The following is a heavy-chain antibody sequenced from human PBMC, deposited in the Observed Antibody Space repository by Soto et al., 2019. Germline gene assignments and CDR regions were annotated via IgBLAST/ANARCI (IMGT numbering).Heavy chain of an antibody. CDR3: ANGPSETGTTGPRAHYYYYRMDV. CDR1: GFTFSSYA. CDR2: ISGSGGIT. J-gene: IGHJ6*02. V-gene: IGHV3-23*01. D-gene: IGHD1-7*01. Sequence: GGSLRLSCAASGFTFSSYAMSCVRQAPWKGLEWVSVISGSGGITYYADSVKGLFTISRDNSKNTLYLQMNSLRAEDTAVYYCANGPSETGTTGPRAHYYYYRMDVWGQGTTVTVS.